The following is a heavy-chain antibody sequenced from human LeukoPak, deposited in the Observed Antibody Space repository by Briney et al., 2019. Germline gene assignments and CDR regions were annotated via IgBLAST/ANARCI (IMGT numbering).Heavy chain of an antibody. D-gene: IGHD6-19*01. CDR3: AKSTGYSSGWFDH. CDR1: GFAFSDYG. J-gene: IGHJ5*02. V-gene: IGHV3-30*18. Sequence: GRSLRLSCAPSGFAFSDYGTHCVRQAPGKWLECVAFISYDGSNKYYADSVKGRFTISRDKSKNTAYLQMKSLRGDDTAVYYCAKSTGYSSGWFDHWGQGTLVTVSS. CDR2: ISYDGSNK.